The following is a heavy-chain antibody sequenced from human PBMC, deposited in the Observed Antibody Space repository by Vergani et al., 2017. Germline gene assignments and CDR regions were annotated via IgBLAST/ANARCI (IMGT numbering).Heavy chain of an antibody. D-gene: IGHD1-20*01. CDR3: ARPSVEITGTNDAFDI. CDR2: IIPILGIA. CDR1: GGTFSSYT. J-gene: IGHJ3*02. V-gene: IGHV1-69*02. Sequence: QVQLVQSGAEVKKPGSSVKVSCKASGGTFSSYTISWVRQAPGQGLEWMGRIIPILGIANYAQKFQGRVTITADKATSTAYMELSSLRSEDTAVYYCARPSVEITGTNDAFDIWGQGTMVTVSS.